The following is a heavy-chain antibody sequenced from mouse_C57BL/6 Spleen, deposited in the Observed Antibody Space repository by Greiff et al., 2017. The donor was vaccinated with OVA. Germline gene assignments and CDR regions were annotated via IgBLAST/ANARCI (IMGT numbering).Heavy chain of an antibody. Sequence: VQLKESGAELVRPGASVKLSCTASGFNIKDDYMHWVKQRPEQGLEWIGWIDPENGDTEYASKFQGKATITADTSSNTAYLQLSSLTSEDTAVYYCTLYSNYWYFDVWGTGTTVTVSS. J-gene: IGHJ1*03. V-gene: IGHV14-4*01. CDR2: IDPENGDT. D-gene: IGHD2-5*01. CDR3: TLYSNYWYFDV. CDR1: GFNIKDDY.